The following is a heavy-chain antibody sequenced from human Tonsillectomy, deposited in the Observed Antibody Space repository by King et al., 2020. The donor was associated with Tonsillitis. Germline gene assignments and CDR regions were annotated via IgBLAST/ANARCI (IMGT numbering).Heavy chain of an antibody. CDR3: ARDGAREDTTFDY. CDR1: GGSISSYY. CDR2: IYYSGST. D-gene: IGHD2-15*01. V-gene: IGHV4-59*01. J-gene: IGHJ4*02. Sequence: QLQESGPGLVKPSETLSLTCTVSGGSISSYYWSWIRQPPGKGLEWIGYIYYSGSTNYNPSLKSRVTISVDTSKNQFSLKLSSVTAADTAVYYCARDGAREDTTFDYWGQGTLVTVSS.